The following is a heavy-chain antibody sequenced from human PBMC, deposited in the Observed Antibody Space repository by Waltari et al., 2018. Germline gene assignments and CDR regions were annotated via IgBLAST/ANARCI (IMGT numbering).Heavy chain of an antibody. Sequence: QVQLVQSGAEVKKPGASVKVSCKASGYTFTGYYMHWVRQAPGQGLEWMGWINPNSGGTNYAQKVQGRVTMTRDTSISTAYMELSRLRSDDTAVYYCASALAGGIAAAGYGMDVWGQGTTVTVSS. J-gene: IGHJ6*02. V-gene: IGHV1-2*02. CDR1: GYTFTGYY. CDR2: INPNSGGT. CDR3: ASALAGGIAAAGYGMDV. D-gene: IGHD6-13*01.